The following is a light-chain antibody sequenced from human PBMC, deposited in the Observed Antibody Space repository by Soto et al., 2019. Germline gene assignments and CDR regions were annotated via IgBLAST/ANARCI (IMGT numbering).Light chain of an antibody. CDR1: SSDVGGYNY. CDR3: SSYTSSSSYV. V-gene: IGLV2-14*01. CDR2: DVS. J-gene: IGLJ1*01. Sequence: QSALTQPASVSGSSGQSITISCTGTSSDVGGYNYVSWYQQHPGKAPKLMIYDVSNRPSGVSNRFSGSKSGNTASLTISGLQAEDEADYYCSSYTSSSSYVFGTGTKSPS.